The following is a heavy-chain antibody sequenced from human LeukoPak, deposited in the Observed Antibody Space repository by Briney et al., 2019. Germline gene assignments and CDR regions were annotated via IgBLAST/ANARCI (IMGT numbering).Heavy chain of an antibody. D-gene: IGHD6-13*01. CDR3: AGQFSSSYAFDI. CDR2: IIPIFGTA. J-gene: IGHJ3*02. Sequence: GASVKVSCKASGGTFSSYAISWVRQAPGQGLEWMGGIIPIFGTANYAQKFQGRVTITTDESTSTAYMELSSLRSEDTAVYYCAGQFSSSYAFDIWGQGTMVTVSS. V-gene: IGHV1-69*05. CDR1: GGTFSSYA.